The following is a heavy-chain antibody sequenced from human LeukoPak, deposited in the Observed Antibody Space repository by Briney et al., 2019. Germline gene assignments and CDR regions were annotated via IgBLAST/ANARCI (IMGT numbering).Heavy chain of an antibody. Sequence: GASVKVFCKASGYTFTSYGIHWVRQAPGQGLEWMGIINPSGGSTNYAQKFQGRVTMTRDTSTSTVYMELSSLRSDDTAVYYCARGPRITLVRGGQWYFYMDVWGKGTTVTVSS. V-gene: IGHV1-46*01. J-gene: IGHJ6*03. D-gene: IGHD3-10*01. CDR3: ARGPRITLVRGGQWYFYMDV. CDR1: GYTFTSYG. CDR2: INPSGGST.